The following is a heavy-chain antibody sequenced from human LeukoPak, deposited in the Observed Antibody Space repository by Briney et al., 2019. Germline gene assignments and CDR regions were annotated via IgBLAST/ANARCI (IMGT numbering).Heavy chain of an antibody. J-gene: IGHJ6*02. CDR1: GGSISSSSYY. Sequence: SETLSLTCTVSGGSISSSSYYWGWIRQPPGKGLEWIGSIYYSGSTYYNPSLKSRVTISVDTSKNQFSLKLSSVTAADTAVYYCARSSSWYGMDVWGQGTTVTVSS. D-gene: IGHD6-13*01. V-gene: IGHV4-39*07. CDR2: IYYSGST. CDR3: ARSSSWYGMDV.